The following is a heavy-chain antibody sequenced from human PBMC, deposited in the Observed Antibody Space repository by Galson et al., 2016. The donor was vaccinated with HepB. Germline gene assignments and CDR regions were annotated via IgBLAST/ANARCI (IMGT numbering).Heavy chain of an antibody. Sequence: SLRLSCAASGFTFSGFAMHWVRQAPGKGLEWVAIIWFDGSNKYSADSVKGRFTISRDNSKSTLYLQMNSLRAEDTAVYYCAKERPSMGQWRGLDVWGQGTTGTVSS. V-gene: IGHV3-33*06. D-gene: IGHD6-19*01. CDR1: GFTFSGFA. J-gene: IGHJ6*02. CDR3: AKERPSMGQWRGLDV. CDR2: IWFDGSNK.